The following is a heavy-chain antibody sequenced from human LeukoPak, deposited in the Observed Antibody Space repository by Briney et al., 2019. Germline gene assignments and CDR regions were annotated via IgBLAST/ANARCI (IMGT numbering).Heavy chain of an antibody. CDR2: IYHSGST. D-gene: IGHD6-6*01. V-gene: IGHV4-38-2*01. CDR3: ASELNIAARPIY. J-gene: IGHJ4*02. Sequence: SETLSLTCAVSGYSISSGYYWGWIRQPPGKGLEWIGSIYHSGSTYYNPSLKSRVTISVDTSKNQFSLKLSSVTAADTAVYYCASELNIAARPIYWGQGTLVTVSS. CDR1: GYSISSGYY.